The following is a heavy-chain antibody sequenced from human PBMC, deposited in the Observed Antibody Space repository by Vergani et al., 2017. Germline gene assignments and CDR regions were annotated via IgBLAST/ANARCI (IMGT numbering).Heavy chain of an antibody. V-gene: IGHV4-61*02. CDR1: GGSISSGSYY. Sequence: QVQLQESGPGLVKPSQTLSLTCTVSGGSISSGSYYWSWIRQPAGKGLEWIGRIYTSGSTNYNPSLKSRVTISVDTSKNQFSLKLSSVTAADTAGYYCARAGCDYVVVPAAMAEINYWGDYYMKVSGKGSTVSV. CDR2: IYTSGST. J-gene: IGHJ6*03. D-gene: IGHD2-2*01. CDR3: ARAGCDYVVVPAAMAEINYWGDYYMKV.